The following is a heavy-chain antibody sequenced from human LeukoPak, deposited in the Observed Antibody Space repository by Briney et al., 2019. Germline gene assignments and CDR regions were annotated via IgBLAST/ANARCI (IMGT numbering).Heavy chain of an antibody. D-gene: IGHD5-12*01. CDR2: INPSGGST. J-gene: IGHJ4*02. CDR3: ARALGIVATIDY. CDR1: GYTFSSYY. Sequence: ASVEVSCKASGYTFSSYYMHWVRQAPGQGLEWMGIINPSGGSTNYAQQFQGRVTMTRDTSTSTVYMELGSLRSDDTAVYYCARALGIVATIDYWGREPWSPSPQ. V-gene: IGHV1-46*01.